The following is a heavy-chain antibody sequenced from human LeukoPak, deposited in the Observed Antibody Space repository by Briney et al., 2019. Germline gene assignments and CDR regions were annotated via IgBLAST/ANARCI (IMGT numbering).Heavy chain of an antibody. D-gene: IGHD1-26*01. V-gene: IGHV3-30*03. CDR2: ISYDGSNE. J-gene: IGHJ4*02. CDR3: AREMYGMVGATTRGSFDY. CDR1: GFTFSSYG. Sequence: GRSLRLSCAASGFTFSSYGMDWVRQAPGKGLEWVAFISYDGSNEYYADSVKGRFTISRDNSKNTLYLQMNSLRAEDTALYYCAREMYGMVGATTRGSFDYWGQGTLVTVSS.